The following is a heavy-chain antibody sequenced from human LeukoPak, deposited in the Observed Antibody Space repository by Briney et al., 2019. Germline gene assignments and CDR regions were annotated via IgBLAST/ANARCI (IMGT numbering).Heavy chain of an antibody. CDR2: IYSGGST. V-gene: IGHV3-53*01. CDR1: GFTVSSYY. D-gene: IGHD1-26*01. CDR3: ARGTSGTFKSFDY. Sequence: GGSLRLSCAASGFTVSSYYMSWVRQAPGKGLEWVSVIYSGGSTYYADSVKGRFTISRDNSNNTLYLQINSLRAEDTAVYHCARGTSGTFKSFDYWGQGTLVTVSS. J-gene: IGHJ4*02.